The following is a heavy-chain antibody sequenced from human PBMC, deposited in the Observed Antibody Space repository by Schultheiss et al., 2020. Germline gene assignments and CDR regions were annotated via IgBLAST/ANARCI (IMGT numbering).Heavy chain of an antibody. V-gene: IGHV4-31*03. CDR3: ARGNAHTYYYDSSGYWAYIY. Sequence: SETLSLTCTVSGGSISSGGYYWSWIRQHPGKGLEWIGYIYYSGSTYYNPSLKSRVTISVDTSKNQFSLKLSSVTAADTAVYYCARGNAHTYYYDSSGYWAYIYWGQGTLVTVSS. CDR1: GGSISSGGYY. D-gene: IGHD3-22*01. CDR2: IYYSGST. J-gene: IGHJ4*02.